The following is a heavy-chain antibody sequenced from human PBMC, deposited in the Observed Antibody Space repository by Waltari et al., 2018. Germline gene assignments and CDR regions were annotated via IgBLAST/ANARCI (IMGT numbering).Heavy chain of an antibody. D-gene: IGHD6-19*01. J-gene: IGHJ4*02. V-gene: IGHV1-3*01. Sequence: QVQLVQSGAEVKKPGASVKVSCKASGYTFPSYAMHWVRQAPGQRLEWMGWINAGNGNTKYSQKFQGRVTITRDTSASTAYMELSSLRSEDTAVYYCARVVAVAGTWDYWGQGTLVTVSS. CDR2: INAGNGNT. CDR1: GYTFPSYA. CDR3: ARVVAVAGTWDY.